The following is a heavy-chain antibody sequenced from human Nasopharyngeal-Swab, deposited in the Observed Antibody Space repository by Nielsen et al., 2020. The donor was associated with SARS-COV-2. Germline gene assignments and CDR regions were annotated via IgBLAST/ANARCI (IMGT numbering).Heavy chain of an antibody. CDR1: GGSISSYY. V-gene: IGHV4-4*07. D-gene: IGHD6-19*01. Sequence: SETLSLTCPVSGGSISSYYWSWIRQPAGKGLEWIGRIYTSGSTNYNPSLKSRVTMSVDTSKNQFSLKLSSVTAADTAVYYCAIDSSGWFTYDYWGQGTLVTVSS. CDR2: IYTSGST. CDR3: AIDSSGWFTYDY. J-gene: IGHJ4*02.